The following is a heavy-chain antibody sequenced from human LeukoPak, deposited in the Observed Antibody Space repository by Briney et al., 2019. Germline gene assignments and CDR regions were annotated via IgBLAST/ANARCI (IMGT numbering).Heavy chain of an antibody. J-gene: IGHJ4*02. V-gene: IGHV3-7*01. Sequence: QSGGSLRLSCAASGFTFSTYWMSWVRQAPGKGLEWVANIKQDGSEKNYVDSVKGRFIISRDNVENSLYLQMNSLRVEDTAVYYRVRDRDSYGRRADHWGQGTLVTVAS. D-gene: IGHD5-18*01. CDR3: VRDRDSYGRRADH. CDR1: GFTFSTYW. CDR2: IKQDGSEK.